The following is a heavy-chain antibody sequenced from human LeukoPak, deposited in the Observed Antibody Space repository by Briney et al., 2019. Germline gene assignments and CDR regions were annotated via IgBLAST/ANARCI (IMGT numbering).Heavy chain of an antibody. CDR3: ARDRMRGDSSGYGYNWFDP. CDR1: GVSISSSNSY. D-gene: IGHD3-22*01. J-gene: IGHJ5*02. V-gene: IGHV4-39*07. CDR2: IYTSGST. Sequence: PSETLSLTCTVSGVSISSSNSYWGWIRQPPGKGLEWIGSIYTSGSTNYNPSLKSRVTISVDTSKNQFSLKLSSVTAADTAVYYCARDRMRGDSSGYGYNWFDPWGQGTLVAVSS.